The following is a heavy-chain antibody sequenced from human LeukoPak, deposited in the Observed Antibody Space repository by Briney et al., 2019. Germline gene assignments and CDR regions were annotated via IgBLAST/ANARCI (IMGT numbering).Heavy chain of an antibody. Sequence: ASVKVSCMASGYTFITYGITWVRQAPGQGLEWMGGISTYDGNTNYAQKFQGRVTMTTDTSTSTAYMELRSLRSDDTAVYYCARALYSNYVRALYYFDFWGHERLVSVSS. CDR2: ISTYDGNT. D-gene: IGHD4-11*01. CDR1: GYTFITYG. CDR3: ARALYSNYVRALYYFDF. V-gene: IGHV1-18*01. J-gene: IGHJ4*01.